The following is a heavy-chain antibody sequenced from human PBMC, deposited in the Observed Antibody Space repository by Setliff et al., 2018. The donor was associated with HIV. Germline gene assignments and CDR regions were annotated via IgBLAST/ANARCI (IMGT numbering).Heavy chain of an antibody. Sequence: GASVKVSCKASRSTFNSHTINWVRQAPGQGLDWMGRIIPILGVANYVQRFQGKVTITADKSTSTAYMELTSLRFDDTAMYYCVRGVQSPPHYSYYYMDVWGEGTMVTVS. CDR2: IIPILGVA. J-gene: IGHJ6*03. V-gene: IGHV1-69*02. D-gene: IGHD3-3*01. CDR3: VRGVQSPPHYSYYYMDV. CDR1: RSTFNSHT.